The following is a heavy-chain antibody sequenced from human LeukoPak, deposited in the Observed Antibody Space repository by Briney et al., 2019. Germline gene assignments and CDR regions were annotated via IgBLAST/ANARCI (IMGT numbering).Heavy chain of an antibody. CDR2: IIPIFGTA. CDR3: ARGGAAAGRGTYYYYYMDV. V-gene: IGHV1-69*05. J-gene: IGHJ6*03. D-gene: IGHD6-13*01. Sequence: SVKVSCKASGGTFSSYAISWVRQAPGQGLEWMGGIIPIFGTANYAQKFQGRVTITTDESTSTAYMELSGLRSEDTAVYYCARGGAAAGRGTYYYYYMDVWGKGTTVTVSS. CDR1: GGTFSSYA.